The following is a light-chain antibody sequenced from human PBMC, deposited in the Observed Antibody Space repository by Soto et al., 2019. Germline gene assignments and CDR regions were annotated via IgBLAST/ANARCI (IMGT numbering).Light chain of an antibody. Sequence: DIQMTQSPSSLSASVGDRVTITCRASQSIASFVNWFQQKPGEAPNLLIYAASTLQSGVPSRFSGSGSGTDFPLTISSLQPEDFAIYHCQQSYSLPYTFGPGTKLEIK. CDR1: QSIASF. CDR3: QQSYSLPYT. CDR2: AAS. J-gene: IGKJ2*01. V-gene: IGKV1-39*01.